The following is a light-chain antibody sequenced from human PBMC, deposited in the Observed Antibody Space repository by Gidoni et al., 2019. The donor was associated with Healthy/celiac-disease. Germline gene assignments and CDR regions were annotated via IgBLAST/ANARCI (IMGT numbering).Light chain of an antibody. CDR3: CSYAGSYTFYV. V-gene: IGLV2-11*01. J-gene: IGLJ1*01. CDR1: SSDVGGYYF. CDR2: DVS. Sequence: QSALTQPRSVSGSPGQSVTISCTGTSSDVGGYYFVSWYQQHPGKATKLMIYDVSKRPSGVPDRFSGSKSGNTASLTISGLQAEDEADYYCCSYAGSYTFYVFGTGTKVTVL.